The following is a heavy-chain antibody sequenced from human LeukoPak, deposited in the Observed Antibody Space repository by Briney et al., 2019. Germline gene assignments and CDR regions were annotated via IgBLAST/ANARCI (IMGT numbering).Heavy chain of an antibody. Sequence: GGSLRLSCAASGFTFSRYWMSWVRQAPRKGLEWVANIKQDGSEKYYVDSVKGRFTISRDNAKNSLYLQMNSLRAEDTAVYYCARDKGDYDTSGSLYVFGGQGTLVTVSS. CDR2: IKQDGSEK. J-gene: IGHJ4*02. CDR3: ARDKGDYDTSGSLYVF. D-gene: IGHD3-22*01. CDR1: GFTFSRYW. V-gene: IGHV3-7*03.